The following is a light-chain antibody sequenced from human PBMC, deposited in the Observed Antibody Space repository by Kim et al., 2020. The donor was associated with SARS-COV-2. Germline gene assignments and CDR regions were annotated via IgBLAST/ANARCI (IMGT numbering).Light chain of an antibody. Sequence: ASVKLTGTQSRGRINYAMAWLPQRPGKGHRYLMRVDSDGRHTKGDGIPDRFSGSSSGSEYSLTISSLQSEDEADYYCQSWGSGIGVFGGGTQLTVL. V-gene: IGLV4-69*01. CDR2: VDSDGRH. J-gene: IGLJ2*01. CDR3: QSWGSGIGV. CDR1: RGRINYA.